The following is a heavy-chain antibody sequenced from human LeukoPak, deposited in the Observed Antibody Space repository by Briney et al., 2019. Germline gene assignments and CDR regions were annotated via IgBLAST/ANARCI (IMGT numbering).Heavy chain of an antibody. CDR2: IGGDGRRK. Sequence: GGSLRLSCVASGLTFSSQWMTWVRQAPGKGLEWLANIGGDGRRKFYEDSVEGRFTISRDNAESSLYLQMNSLRAEDTAVYYCARGLWFGELGYDYWGQGTLVTVSS. J-gene: IGHJ4*02. V-gene: IGHV3-7*01. D-gene: IGHD3-10*01. CDR1: GLTFSSQW. CDR3: ARGLWFGELGYDY.